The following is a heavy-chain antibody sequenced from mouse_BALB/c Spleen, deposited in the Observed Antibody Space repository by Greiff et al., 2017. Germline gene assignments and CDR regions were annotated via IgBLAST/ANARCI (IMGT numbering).Heavy chain of an antibody. V-gene: IGHV1S135*01. CDR2: IDPYNGGT. Sequence: EVQRVESGPELVKPGASVKVSCKASGYAFPSYNMYWVKQSHGKSLEWIGYIDPYNGGTSYNQKFKGKATLTVDKSSSTAYMHLNSLTSEDSAVYYCASWDYDYEEGGDYYAMDYWGQGTSVTVSS. CDR1: GYAFPSYN. CDR3: ASWDYDYEEGGDYYAMDY. J-gene: IGHJ4*01. D-gene: IGHD2-4*01.